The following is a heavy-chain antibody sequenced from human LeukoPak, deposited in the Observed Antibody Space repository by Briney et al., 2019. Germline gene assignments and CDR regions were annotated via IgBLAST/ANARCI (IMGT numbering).Heavy chain of an antibody. CDR2: IYYSGST. CDR1: GGSISSYY. Sequence: PSETLSLTCTVSGGSISSYYWSWIRQPPGKGLQWIGYIYYSGSTNYNPSLKSRVTISVDTSKNQFSLKLGSVTAADTAVYYCARESTDYGMDVWGQGTTVTVSS. CDR3: ARESTDYGMDV. J-gene: IGHJ6*02. V-gene: IGHV4-59*01. D-gene: IGHD1-1*01.